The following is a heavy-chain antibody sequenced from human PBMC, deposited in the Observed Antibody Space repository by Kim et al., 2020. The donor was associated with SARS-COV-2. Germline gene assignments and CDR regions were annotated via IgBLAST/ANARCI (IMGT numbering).Heavy chain of an antibody. Sequence: ASVKVSCKVSGYTLTELSMHWVRQAPGKGLEWMGGFDPEDGETIYAQKFQGRVTMTEDTPTDTAYMELSSLRSEDTAVNYCATGPWIAVAGTGLFYYYYGMDVWGQGTPVTVSS. CDR3: ATGPWIAVAGTGLFYYYYGMDV. V-gene: IGHV1-24*01. D-gene: IGHD6-19*01. CDR1: GYTLTELS. CDR2: FDPEDGET. J-gene: IGHJ6*02.